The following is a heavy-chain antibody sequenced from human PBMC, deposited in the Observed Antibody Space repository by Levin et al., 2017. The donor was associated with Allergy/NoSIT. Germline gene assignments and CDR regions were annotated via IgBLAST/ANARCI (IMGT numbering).Heavy chain of an antibody. D-gene: IGHD6-19*01. CDR1: GGSISSYY. CDR2: IYYSGST. V-gene: IGHV4-59*01. CDR3: ARVPRAVAVPYFDY. Sequence: TSETLSLTCTVSGGSISSYYWSWIRQPPGKGLEWIGYIYYSGSTNYNPSLKSRVTISVDTSKNQFSLKLSSVTAADTAVYYCARVPRAVAVPYFDYWGQGTLVTVSS. J-gene: IGHJ4*02.